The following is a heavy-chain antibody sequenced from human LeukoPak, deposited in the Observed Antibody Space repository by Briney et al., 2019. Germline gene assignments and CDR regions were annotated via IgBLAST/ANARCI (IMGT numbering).Heavy chain of an antibody. CDR1: GYTFTGYY. CDR2: INPNSGGT. D-gene: IGHD3-22*01. Sequence: ASVKVSCKASGYTFTGYYMHWVRQAPGQGLEWMGWINPNSGGTNYAQKFQGGVTMTRDTSISTAYMELSRLRSDDTAVYYCATRPFESSGSFDYWGQGTLVTVSS. J-gene: IGHJ4*02. V-gene: IGHV1-2*02. CDR3: ATRPFESSGSFDY.